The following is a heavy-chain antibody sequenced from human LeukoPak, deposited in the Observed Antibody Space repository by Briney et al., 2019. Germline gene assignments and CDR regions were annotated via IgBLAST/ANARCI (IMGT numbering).Heavy chain of an antibody. J-gene: IGHJ6*02. Sequence: SQTLSLTCTVSGGSISSGGYYWSWIRQHPGKGLEWIGYIYYSGSTYYNPSLKSRVTISVDTSKNQFSLKLSSVTAADTAVYYCARELEGLGYYCYGMDVWGQGTTVTVSS. CDR1: GGSISSGGYY. D-gene: IGHD2-21*01. CDR3: ARELEGLGYYCYGMDV. CDR2: IYYSGST. V-gene: IGHV4-31*03.